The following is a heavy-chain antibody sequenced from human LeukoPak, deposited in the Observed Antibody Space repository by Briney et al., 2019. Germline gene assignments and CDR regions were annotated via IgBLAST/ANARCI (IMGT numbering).Heavy chain of an antibody. Sequence: GGSLRLSCAASGFTFSSYAMSWVRQAPGKGLEWVSYISGSSSTIYYADSVKGRFTISRDNAKNSLYLQMNSLRAEDTAVYYCARASSYYLYYFDYWGQGTLVTVSS. J-gene: IGHJ4*02. CDR2: ISGSSSTI. V-gene: IGHV3-48*01. D-gene: IGHD6-6*01. CDR3: ARASSYYLYYFDY. CDR1: GFTFSSYA.